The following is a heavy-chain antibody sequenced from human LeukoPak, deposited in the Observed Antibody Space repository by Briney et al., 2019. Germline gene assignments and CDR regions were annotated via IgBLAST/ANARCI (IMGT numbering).Heavy chain of an antibody. Sequence: SETLSLTCTVSGYSISSGYYWGWIRQPPGKGLEWIGSIYHSGSTYYNPSLKSRVTISVDTSKNQFSLKLSSVTAADTAVYYCARDRQQPSGFDPWGQGTLVTVSS. D-gene: IGHD6-13*01. V-gene: IGHV4-38-2*02. CDR3: ARDRQQPSGFDP. J-gene: IGHJ5*02. CDR1: GYSISSGYY. CDR2: IYHSGST.